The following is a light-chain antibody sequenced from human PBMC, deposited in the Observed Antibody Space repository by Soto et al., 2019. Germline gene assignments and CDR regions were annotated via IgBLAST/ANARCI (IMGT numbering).Light chain of an antibody. CDR1: SSDVGGYNY. V-gene: IGLV2-14*01. CDR2: DVS. Sequence: QLVLTQPASVSGSPGQSITISCTGTSSDVGGYNYVSWYQQHPGKAPKLTIYDVSNRPSGVSNRFSGSKSGNTASLTISGLQAEDEADYYCSSYTSSSTVLFGGGTKVTVL. CDR3: SSYTSSSTVL. J-gene: IGLJ2*01.